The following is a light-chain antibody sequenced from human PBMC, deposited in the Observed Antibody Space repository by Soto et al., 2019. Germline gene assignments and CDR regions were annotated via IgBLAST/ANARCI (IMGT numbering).Light chain of an antibody. V-gene: IGKV1-39*01. CDR2: AAS. J-gene: IGKJ1*01. CDR3: QQTYSTPWT. Sequence: DIQMTQSPSSLSASVGDRVTITCRASQSLSYLNWYQQKPGKAPKLLIYAASSLQSGVPSRFSGSGSGTDFTLTISSLQPEDFATYYCQQTYSTPWTFGQGTKVEIK. CDR1: QSLSY.